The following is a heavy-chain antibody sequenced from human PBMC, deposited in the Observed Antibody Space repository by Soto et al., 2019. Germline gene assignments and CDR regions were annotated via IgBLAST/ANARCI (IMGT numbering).Heavy chain of an antibody. CDR2: ISAYNGNT. CDR1: GFTISCSG. V-gene: IGHV1-18*01. J-gene: IGHJ4*02. CDR3: ARTQVTAVAGFDS. D-gene: IGHD6-19*01. Sequence: SVNYSGYESGFTISCSGSRWVRQAPGQGLEWRGWISAYNGNTNYAQKLQGRVTMTTDTSTSTAYMELRSLRSDAAAVYYCARTQVTAVAGFDSRGQRTLVTVSS.